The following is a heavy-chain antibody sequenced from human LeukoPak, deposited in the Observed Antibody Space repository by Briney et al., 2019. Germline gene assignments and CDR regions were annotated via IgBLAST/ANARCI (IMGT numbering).Heavy chain of an antibody. CDR1: GFTFSSYW. CDR2: INNDGSST. Sequence: GGSLRLSYAASGFTFSSYWMHWVRQAPGKGLVWVSRINNDGSSTSYADSVKGRFTISRDNAKNTLYLQMNSLRAEDTAVYYCARVGTWDSSGWFQGGAFDIWGQGTMVTVSS. D-gene: IGHD6-19*01. J-gene: IGHJ3*02. V-gene: IGHV3-74*01. CDR3: ARVGTWDSSGWFQGGAFDI.